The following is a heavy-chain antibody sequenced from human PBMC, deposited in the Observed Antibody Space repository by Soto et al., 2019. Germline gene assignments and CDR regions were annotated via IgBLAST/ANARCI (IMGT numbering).Heavy chain of an antibody. V-gene: IGHV4-59*01. Sequence: QVQLQESGPGLVKPSETLSLTCTVSGGSISRYYWSWIRQPPGKGLGWIGYMYYTGSTVYNPPFKSRVTLSVDTSKNQFSLKLNSVTAADTAVYYCARDLWGYCGTDCYPLDVWGQGTTVTVSS. CDR1: GGSISRYY. J-gene: IGHJ6*02. D-gene: IGHD2-21*02. CDR3: ARDLWGYCGTDCYPLDV. CDR2: MYYTGST.